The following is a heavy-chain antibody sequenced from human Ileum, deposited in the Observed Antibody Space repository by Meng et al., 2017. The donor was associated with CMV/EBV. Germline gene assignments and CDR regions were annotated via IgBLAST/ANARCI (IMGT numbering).Heavy chain of an antibody. J-gene: IGHJ4*02. Sequence: QAPLQGAAPGRVEPSVTLPCSCTFSRDSSISGRHFWGWIHQAPGKGLEWIATFHYTETTHYNPSLRSRLTISVDTAKNQISLKVSSLTAADTAIYYCAADISTAWFYYWGQGSLVTVSS. CDR2: FHYTETT. CDR3: AADISTAWFYY. V-gene: IGHV4-39*07. CDR1: RDSSISGRHF. D-gene: IGHD2-2*01.